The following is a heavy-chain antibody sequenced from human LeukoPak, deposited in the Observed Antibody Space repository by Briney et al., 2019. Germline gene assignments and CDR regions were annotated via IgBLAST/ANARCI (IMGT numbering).Heavy chain of an antibody. V-gene: IGHV3-74*01. CDR1: GFTFSTYW. CDR3: ARAPSEIGGYYPEYFRH. J-gene: IGHJ1*01. CDR2: IKSDGGT. D-gene: IGHD3-22*01. Sequence: PAGSLTLSCAASGFTFSTYWMHWVRQAPGKGLVWVSRIKSDGGTNYTRSLTDRFTISRDNAKKTVPLQMNSLRPADTGVYYCARAPSEIGGYYPEYFRHWGQGTLVTVSS.